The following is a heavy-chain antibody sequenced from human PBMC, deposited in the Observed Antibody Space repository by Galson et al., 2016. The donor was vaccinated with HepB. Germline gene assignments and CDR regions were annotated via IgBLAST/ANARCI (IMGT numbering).Heavy chain of an antibody. CDR1: GFTFSSHA. Sequence: SLRLSCAASGFTFSSHAMSWVRRAPGKGLEWVSSISGSGRSTYYADSVKGRLTISRDNSKNTLYLQMNSLRAEDTAVYYCAKEQLGYTYGKNAFDIWGQGTMVTVSS. J-gene: IGHJ3*02. CDR3: AKEQLGYTYGKNAFDI. V-gene: IGHV3-23*01. CDR2: ISGSGRST. D-gene: IGHD5-18*01.